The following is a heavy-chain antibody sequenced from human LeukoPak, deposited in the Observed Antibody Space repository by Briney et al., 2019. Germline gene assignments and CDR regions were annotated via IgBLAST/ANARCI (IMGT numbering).Heavy chain of an antibody. D-gene: IGHD4-17*01. Sequence: PGGSLRLSCAASGFTFSDYYMSWIRQAPGKGLEWVLYISSSGSTIYYADAVKGRFTISRDNAKNSLYLQMNSLRVEDTAVYYCARGYGDDGIDYYYMVVWGKGTTVTVSS. J-gene: IGHJ6*03. CDR3: ARGYGDDGIDYYYMVV. CDR1: GFTFSDYY. CDR2: ISSSGSTI. V-gene: IGHV3-11*01.